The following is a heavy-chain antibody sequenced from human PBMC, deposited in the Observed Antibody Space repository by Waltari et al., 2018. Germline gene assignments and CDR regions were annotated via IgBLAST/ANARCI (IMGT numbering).Heavy chain of an antibody. CDR2: INHSGST. D-gene: IGHD6-13*01. CDR3: AREYIAAADFDY. CDR1: GGSFSGYY. V-gene: IGHV4-34*01. J-gene: IGHJ4*01. Sequence: QVQLQQWGAGLLKPSETLSLTCAVYGGSFSGYYWSWIRQPPGKGLEWIGEINHSGSTNYNPSLKSRVTISVDTSKNQFSLKLSSVTAADTAVYYCAREYIAAADFDYWGHGTLVTVSS.